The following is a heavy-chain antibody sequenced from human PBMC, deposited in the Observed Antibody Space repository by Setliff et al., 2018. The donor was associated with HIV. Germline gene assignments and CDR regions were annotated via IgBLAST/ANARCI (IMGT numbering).Heavy chain of an antibody. D-gene: IGHD3-9*01. CDR3: VRGYDVLIGSPDS. V-gene: IGHV3-9*01. CDR2: ITWSSDSI. CDR1: GFSFKDFA. J-gene: IGHJ4*02. Sequence: SLRLSCAASGFSFKDFAMHWVRQPPGKGLEWVSGITWSSDSIAYADSVRGRFTTSRDNAKNSLYLQMSSLKPEDTAFYYCVRGYDVLIGSPDSWGQGTLVTVSS.